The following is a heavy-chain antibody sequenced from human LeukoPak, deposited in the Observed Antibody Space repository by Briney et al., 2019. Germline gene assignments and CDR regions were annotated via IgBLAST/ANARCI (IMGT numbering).Heavy chain of an antibody. D-gene: IGHD2-2*01. CDR2: IYYRGST. V-gene: IGHV4-39*01. CDR1: GGSISSSPYY. CDR3: ARHYLSDGILSTFDP. J-gene: IGHJ5*02. Sequence: KPSETLSLTCTVSGGSISSSPYYWGWIRQPPGKGLEWIGTIYYRGSTYSNPSLNSRVTISLDTSKNQFSLRLRSVTAADTALYYCARHYLSDGILSTFDPWGQGTLDTVSS.